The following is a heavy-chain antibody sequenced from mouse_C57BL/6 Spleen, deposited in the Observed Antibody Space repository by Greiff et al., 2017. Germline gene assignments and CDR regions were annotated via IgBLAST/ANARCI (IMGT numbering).Heavy chain of an antibody. Sequence: QVQLMQSGPELVKPGASVKISCKASGYAFSSSWMNWVKQRPGKGLEWIGLIYPGDGDTNYNGKFKGKATLTADKSSSTASMQLSSLTSEDSAVYFCARDEGYSNFFDYWGKGTTLTVSS. D-gene: IGHD2-5*01. V-gene: IGHV1-82*01. CDR2: IYPGDGDT. CDR1: GYAFSSSW. J-gene: IGHJ2*01. CDR3: ARDEGYSNFFDY.